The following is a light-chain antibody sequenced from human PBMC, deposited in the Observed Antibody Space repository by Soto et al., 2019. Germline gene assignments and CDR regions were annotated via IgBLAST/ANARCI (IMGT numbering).Light chain of an antibody. CDR1: QSIVTY. CDR3: QQSYSTPWT. V-gene: IGKV1-39*01. CDR2: DGS. Sequence: DIQMTHAPSSMYASVVDRVTLTCRASQSIVTYLNWYLQKKGKDPKILIYDGSSLQSGVPSRFSGSGSGTDFTLTISSLQPEDLATYYCQQSYSTPWTFGQGTKVDIK. J-gene: IGKJ1*01.